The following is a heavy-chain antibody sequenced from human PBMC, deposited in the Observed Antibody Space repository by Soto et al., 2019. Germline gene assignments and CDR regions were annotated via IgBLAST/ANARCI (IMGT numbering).Heavy chain of an antibody. J-gene: IGHJ4*02. D-gene: IGHD3-9*01. CDR3: AKVPYYDILYQFDY. CDR2: ISGSGGST. Sequence: PGGSLRLSCAASEFTFSSYAMSWVRQAPGKGLEWVSAISGSGGSTYYADSVKGRFTISRDNSKNTLYLQMNSLRAEDTAVYYCAKVPYYDILYQFDYWGQGTLVPVSS. V-gene: IGHV3-23*01. CDR1: EFTFSSYA.